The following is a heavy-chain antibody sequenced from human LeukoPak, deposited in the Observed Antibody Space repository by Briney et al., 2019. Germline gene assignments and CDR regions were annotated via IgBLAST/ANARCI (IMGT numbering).Heavy chain of an antibody. D-gene: IGHD6-13*01. CDR3: ARGVYIAAAQYGY. J-gene: IGHJ4*02. CDR1: GGSISSYY. Sequence: NASETLSLTCTVSGGSISSYYWSWIRQPPGKGLEWIGYIYYSGTTNCNPSLKSRVTISVDTSKNQFSLKLSSVTAADTAVYYCARGVYIAAAQYGYWGQGTLVTVSS. CDR2: IYYSGTT. V-gene: IGHV4-59*01.